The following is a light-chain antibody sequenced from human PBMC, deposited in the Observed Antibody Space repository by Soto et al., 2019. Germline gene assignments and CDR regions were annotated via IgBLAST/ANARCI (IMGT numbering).Light chain of an antibody. V-gene: IGLV2-14*03. CDR2: DVS. CDR3: TSYTTSDTVV. Sequence: QSALTQPASVSGSPGQSITISCTGTSSDVGGYNFVSWYQQHPGKAPKVMIYDVSNRPSGVSNRFSGSKSGNTASLTTSGLQAEDEADYYCTSYTTSDTVVFGGGTKLTVL. CDR1: SSDVGGYNF. J-gene: IGLJ2*01.